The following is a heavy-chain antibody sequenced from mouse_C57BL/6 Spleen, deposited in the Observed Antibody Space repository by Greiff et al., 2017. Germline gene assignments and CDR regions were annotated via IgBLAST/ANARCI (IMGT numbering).Heavy chain of an antibody. CDR2: ISYDGSN. Sequence: DVKLQESGPGLVKPSQSLSLTCSVTGYSITSGYYWNWIRQFPGNKLEWMGYISYDGSNNYNPSLKNRISITRDTSKNQFFLKLNSVTTEDTATYYCARDDSWGAMDYWGQGTSVTVSS. V-gene: IGHV3-6*01. CDR1: GYSITSGYY. J-gene: IGHJ4*01. D-gene: IGHD2-12*01. CDR3: ARDDSWGAMDY.